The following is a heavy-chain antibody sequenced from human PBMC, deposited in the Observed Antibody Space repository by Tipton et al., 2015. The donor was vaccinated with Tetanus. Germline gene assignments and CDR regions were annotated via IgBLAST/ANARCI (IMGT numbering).Heavy chain of an antibody. CDR1: GFIFSRYY. CDR3: ANLVAVIDTDY. D-gene: IGHD6-19*01. Sequence: SLRLSCAASGFIFSRYYMHWVRQAPGKGLEWVAVISNDGYNTFYADAVEGRFTISRDNSRNMLHLHMSSLRVEDTAVYYCANLVAVIDTDYWGQGTLVTVS. V-gene: IGHV3-30*18. CDR2: ISNDGYNT. J-gene: IGHJ4*02.